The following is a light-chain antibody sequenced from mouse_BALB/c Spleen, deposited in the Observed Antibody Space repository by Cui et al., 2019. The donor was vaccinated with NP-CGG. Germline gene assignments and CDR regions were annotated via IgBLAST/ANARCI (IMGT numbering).Light chain of an antibody. CDR2: GTN. Sequence: QAVVTQESALTTSPGETVTLTCRSSTGAVTNSNYANWVQEKPDHLFTGLIGGTNNRAPGAPARFSGSLIGDKAALTITGAQTEDEAIYFCALWYSNHWVFGGGTKLTVL. V-gene: IGLV1*01. CDR3: ALWYSNHWV. J-gene: IGLJ1*01. CDR1: TGAVTNSNY.